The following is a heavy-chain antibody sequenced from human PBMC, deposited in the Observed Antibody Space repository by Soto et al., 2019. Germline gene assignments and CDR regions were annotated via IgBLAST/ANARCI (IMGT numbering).Heavy chain of an antibody. V-gene: IGHV3-72*01. Sequence: GGSLRLSCAASGFTFSVHYMDWVRQAPGKGLEWVGRTRNKALSYTTEYAASVRGRFTISRDDSKNSLYLQMSSLKIEDTAVYYCARAQIPAPHYTDVWGKGTTVTVSS. J-gene: IGHJ6*03. D-gene: IGHD2-2*01. CDR2: TRNKALSYTT. CDR3: ARAQIPAPHYTDV. CDR1: GFTFSVHY.